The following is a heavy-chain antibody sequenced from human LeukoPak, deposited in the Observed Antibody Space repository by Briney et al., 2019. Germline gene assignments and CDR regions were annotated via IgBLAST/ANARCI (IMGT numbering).Heavy chain of an antibody. D-gene: IGHD6-13*01. J-gene: IGHJ4*02. CDR3: ARRRLGVIAAAGYYFDY. CDR1: GYSFTSYW. Sequence: GESLKISCKGSGYSFTSYWIGWVRQMPGKGLEWMGIIYPGDSDTRYSPSFQGQVTISADKSISTAYLQWSSLKASDTAMYYCARRRLGVIAAAGYYFDYWGQGTLVTVSS. V-gene: IGHV5-51*01. CDR2: IYPGDSDT.